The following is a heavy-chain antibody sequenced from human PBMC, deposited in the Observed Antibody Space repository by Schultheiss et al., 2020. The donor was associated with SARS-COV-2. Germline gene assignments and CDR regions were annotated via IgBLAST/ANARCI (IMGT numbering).Heavy chain of an antibody. CDR2: IYYSGST. J-gene: IGHJ3*02. V-gene: IGHV4-59*12. CDR1: GGSISSYY. Sequence: GSLRLSCTVSGGSISSYYWSWIRQPPGKGLEWIGYIYYSGSTYYNPSLKSRLTISVDTSTNQFSLKLSSVTAADTAVYYCARGSGLYDAFDIWGQGTMVTVSS. D-gene: IGHD6-19*01. CDR3: ARGSGLYDAFDI.